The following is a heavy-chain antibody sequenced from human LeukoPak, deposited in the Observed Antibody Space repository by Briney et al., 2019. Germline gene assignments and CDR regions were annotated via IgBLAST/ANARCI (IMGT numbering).Heavy chain of an antibody. CDR2: INPNSGGT. V-gene: IGHV1-2*02. CDR3: KVTVGGQSDY. J-gene: IGHJ4*02. CDR1: GYTFTGYY. Sequence: EASVKVSRKASGYTFTGYYMHWVRQAPGQVLEWMGWINPNSGGTNYAQKFQGRVTMTRDTSISTAYMELSRLRSDDTAVYYCKVTVGGQSDYWGQGTLVTVSS. D-gene: IGHD3-16*01.